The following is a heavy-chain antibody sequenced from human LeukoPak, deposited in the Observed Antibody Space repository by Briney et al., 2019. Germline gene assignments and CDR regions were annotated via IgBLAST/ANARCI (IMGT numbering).Heavy chain of an antibody. V-gene: IGHV4-31*03. CDR3: ARELRAAAGLTDY. CDR1: GGSISSGGYY. CDR2: IYYSGST. J-gene: IGHJ4*02. D-gene: IGHD6-13*01. Sequence: SETLSLTCTVSGGSISSGGYYWSWIRQHPGKGLEWIGYIYYSGSTYYNPSLKSRVTISVDTSKNQFSRKLSSVTAADTAVYYCARELRAAAGLTDYWGQGTLVTVSS.